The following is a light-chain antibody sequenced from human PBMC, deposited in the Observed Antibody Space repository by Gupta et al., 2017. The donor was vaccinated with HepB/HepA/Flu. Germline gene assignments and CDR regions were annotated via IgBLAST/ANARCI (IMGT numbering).Light chain of an antibody. CDR2: GAS. J-gene: IGKJ4*01. CDR3: QQYCSSPLT. Sequence: SLSPVERATLSCRASQSVSSSYLAWYQQKPGQAPRLLIYGASSRATGIPDRFSGSGSGTDFTLTISRLEPEDFAVYYCQQYCSSPLTFGGGTKVEIK. CDR1: QSVSSSY. V-gene: IGKV3-20*01.